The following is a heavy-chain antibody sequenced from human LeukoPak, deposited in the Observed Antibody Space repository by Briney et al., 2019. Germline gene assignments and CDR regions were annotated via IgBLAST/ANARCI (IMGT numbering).Heavy chain of an antibody. CDR1: GGSISSYY. V-gene: IGHV4-59*01. Sequence: SETLSLTCTVSGGSISSYYWSWIRQPPGKGLESIGYIYYSGSTNYNPSLKSRVTISVDTSKNQFSLKLSSVTAADTAVYYCARGLAYYDSSGYQFDYWGQGTLVTVSS. CDR2: IYYSGST. J-gene: IGHJ4*02. CDR3: ARGLAYYDSSGYQFDY. D-gene: IGHD3-22*01.